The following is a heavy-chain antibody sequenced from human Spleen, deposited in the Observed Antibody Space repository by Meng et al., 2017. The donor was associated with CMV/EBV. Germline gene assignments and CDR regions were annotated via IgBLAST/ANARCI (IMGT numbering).Heavy chain of an antibody. CDR3: ARGGWFDP. CDR2: INHSGST. Sequence: QVQLQQWGAGLLKPSETLSLTCAGYGGSFSGYYWSWIRQPPGKGLEWIGEINHSGSTNYNPSLKSRVTISVDTSKNQFSLKLSSVTAADTAVYYCARGGWFDPWGQGTLVTVSS. CDR1: GGSFSGYY. J-gene: IGHJ5*02. V-gene: IGHV4-34*01.